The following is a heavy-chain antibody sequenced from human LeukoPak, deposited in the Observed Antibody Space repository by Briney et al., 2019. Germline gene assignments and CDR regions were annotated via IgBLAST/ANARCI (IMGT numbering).Heavy chain of an antibody. Sequence: PGGSLRLACAASGFTFSDYFMSWIRQAPGKGLEWVSFISSSGSTIYYADSVKGRFTISRDNAKNSLYLQMNSLRAEDTAVYYCARSRGDNYYDSSGYYWGHYYYYYMDVWGKGTTVTISS. D-gene: IGHD3-22*01. V-gene: IGHV3-11*01. CDR1: GFTFSDYF. CDR2: ISSSGSTI. J-gene: IGHJ6*03. CDR3: ARSRGDNYYDSSGYYWGHYYYYYMDV.